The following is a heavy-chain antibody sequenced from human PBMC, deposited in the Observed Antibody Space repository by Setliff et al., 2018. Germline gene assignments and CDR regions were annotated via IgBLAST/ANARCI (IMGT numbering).Heavy chain of an antibody. Sequence: SVKVSCKASGGSFGLSAISWVRQAPGQGLEWVGGMLPLHGTRNHAPKLQGRVTMTTDTSTTTAYMEVRSLRSDDTAVYYCARDRKEIVVKPPAASLDYWGQGTQVTVSS. V-gene: IGHV1-69*10. D-gene: IGHD2-2*01. CDR3: ARDRKEIVVKPPAASLDY. J-gene: IGHJ4*02. CDR1: GGSFGLSA. CDR2: MLPLHGTR.